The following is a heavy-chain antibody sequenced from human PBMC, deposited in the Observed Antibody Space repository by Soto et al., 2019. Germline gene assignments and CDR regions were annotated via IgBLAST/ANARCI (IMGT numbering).Heavy chain of an antibody. Sequence: SVKVSCKASGGTFSSYAISWVRQAPGQGLEWMGGIIPIFGTANYAQKFQGRVTITADESTSTAYMELSSLRSEDTAVYYCARDRQANYDSSGYSIWGQGTMVTVSS. CDR3: ARDRQANYDSSGYSI. CDR2: IIPIFGTA. V-gene: IGHV1-69*13. CDR1: GGTFSSYA. J-gene: IGHJ3*02. D-gene: IGHD3-22*01.